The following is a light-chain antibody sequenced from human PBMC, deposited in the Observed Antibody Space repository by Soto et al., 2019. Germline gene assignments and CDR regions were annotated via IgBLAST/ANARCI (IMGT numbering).Light chain of an antibody. Sequence: EIVLTQSPLSLPVTPGEPASISCRSSQNLLHSNGYNYLNWYLQKPGQSPQLLIYLGSNRASGVPDRFSGSGSGTEFTLTINRVEAEDVGLYFCAQGLVTAFTFGGGTKVEIK. CDR1: QNLLHSNGYNY. CDR2: LGS. V-gene: IGKV2-28*01. J-gene: IGKJ4*01. CDR3: AQGLVTAFT.